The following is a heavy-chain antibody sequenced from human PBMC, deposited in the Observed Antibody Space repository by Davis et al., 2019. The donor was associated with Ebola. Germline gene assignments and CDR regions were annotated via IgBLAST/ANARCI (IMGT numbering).Heavy chain of an antibody. D-gene: IGHD2-21*02. Sequence: GSLRLSCAASGFILCDYYMSWIRQPPGKGLEWIGYIYYSGSTNYNPSLKSRVTISVDTSKNQFSLKLSSVTAADTAVYYCARDRGVTPFDYWGQGTLVTVSS. J-gene: IGHJ4*02. V-gene: IGHV4-59*01. CDR3: ARDRGVTPFDY. CDR1: GFILCDYY. CDR2: IYYSGST.